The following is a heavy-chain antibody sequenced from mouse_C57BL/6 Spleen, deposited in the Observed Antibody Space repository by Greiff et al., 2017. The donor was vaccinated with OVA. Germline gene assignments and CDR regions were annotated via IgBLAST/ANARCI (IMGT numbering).Heavy chain of an antibody. Sequence: EVQLQQSGPELVKPGASVKISCKASGYTFTDYYMNWVKQSHGKSLEWIGDINPNNGGTSYNQKFKGKATLTVDKSSSTAYMELRSLTSEDSAVYYCARKGHYYGSRSYYYAMDYWGQGTSVTVSS. CDR2: INPNNGGT. CDR3: ARKGHYYGSRSYYYAMDY. D-gene: IGHD1-1*01. CDR1: GYTFTDYY. V-gene: IGHV1-26*01. J-gene: IGHJ4*01.